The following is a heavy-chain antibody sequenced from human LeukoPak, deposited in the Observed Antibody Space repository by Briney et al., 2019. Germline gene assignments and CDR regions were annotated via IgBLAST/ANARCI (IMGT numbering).Heavy chain of an antibody. CDR2: IYTSGST. Sequence: PSETLSLTCSVSGDSIRSGTYYWSCIRQPAGKELEWIGRIYTSGSTSYNPSLKSRVTISVDTSKNQFSLKLTSVTAADTAVYYCARGGGATRIDYWGQGTLVTVSS. CDR1: GDSIRSGTYY. J-gene: IGHJ4*02. CDR3: ARGGGATRIDY. V-gene: IGHV4-61*02. D-gene: IGHD5-12*01.